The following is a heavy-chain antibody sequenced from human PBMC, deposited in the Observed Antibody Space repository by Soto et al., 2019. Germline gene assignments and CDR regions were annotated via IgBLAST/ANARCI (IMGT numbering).Heavy chain of an antibody. V-gene: IGHV4-30-2*01. J-gene: IGHJ6*02. D-gene: IGHD3-16*01. CDR2: MYHSGST. CDR1: GGSISSGGYS. Sequence: SETLSLTCAVSGGSISSGGYSWSWIRQPPGKGLEWIGYMYHSGSTYYNSSLKSRVTISIDRSKNQFSLKLSSVTAADTAVYYCARDGLRRGNYYGMDVWGQGTTVTVSS. CDR3: ARDGLRRGNYYGMDV.